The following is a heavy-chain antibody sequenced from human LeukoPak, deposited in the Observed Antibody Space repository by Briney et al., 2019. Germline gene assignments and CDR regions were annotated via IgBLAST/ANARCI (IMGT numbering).Heavy chain of an antibody. CDR1: GHTFTSYG. CDR2: ISAYNGNT. V-gene: IGHV1-18*01. Sequence: GASVKVSCKASGHTFTSYGISWVRQAPGQGLEWMGWISAYNGNTNYAQKLQGRVTMTTDTSTSTAYMELRSLRSDDTAVYYCARDYVGHDYGDHGESDYWGQGTPVTVSS. D-gene: IGHD4-17*01. J-gene: IGHJ4*02. CDR3: ARDYVGHDYGDHGESDY.